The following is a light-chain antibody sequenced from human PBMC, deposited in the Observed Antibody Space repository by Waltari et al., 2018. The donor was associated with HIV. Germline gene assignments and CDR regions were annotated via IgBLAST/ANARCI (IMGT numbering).Light chain of an antibody. CDR3: QQYSTYLFT. V-gene: IGKV1-5*03. Sequence: DIHITQSPSTLSAAVGDRVTITCRASQSISAWLAWYQRKPGKAPKLLIYKPSSLESGVPSRFSGSGSGTEFTLTISSLQPDDFATYYCQQYSTYLFTFGQGTKLEIK. J-gene: IGKJ2*01. CDR1: QSISAW. CDR2: KPS.